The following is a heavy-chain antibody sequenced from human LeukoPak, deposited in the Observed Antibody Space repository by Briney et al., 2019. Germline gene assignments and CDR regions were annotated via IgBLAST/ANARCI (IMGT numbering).Heavy chain of an antibody. J-gene: IGHJ4*02. Sequence: SETLSLTCTVSGGSISSYYWSWIRQPPGKGLEWIGYIYYSGSTNYNPSLKSRVTISVDTSKIQFSLKLSSVTAADTAVYYCARVGWSNQLPPHRYYFDYWGQGTLVTVSS. CDR3: ARVGWSNQLPPHRYYFDY. CDR2: IYYSGST. D-gene: IGHD2-2*01. V-gene: IGHV4-59*01. CDR1: GGSISSYY.